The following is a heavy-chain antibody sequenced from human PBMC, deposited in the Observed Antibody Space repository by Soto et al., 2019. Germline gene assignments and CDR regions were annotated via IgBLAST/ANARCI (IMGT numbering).Heavy chain of an antibody. J-gene: IGHJ5*02. CDR1: GGSFSGYY. CDR2: INHSGST. D-gene: IGHD3-3*01. CDR3: ASRPMGRVVIRSRSNWFDP. Sequence: QVQLQQWGAGLLKPSETLSLTCAVYGGSFSGYYWSWIRQPPGKGLEWIGEINHSGSTNYHPSLKSRGTLSVDTAKNQFSLKLSSVTAADTAVYYCASRPMGRVVIRSRSNWFDPWGQGTLVTVSS. V-gene: IGHV4-34*01.